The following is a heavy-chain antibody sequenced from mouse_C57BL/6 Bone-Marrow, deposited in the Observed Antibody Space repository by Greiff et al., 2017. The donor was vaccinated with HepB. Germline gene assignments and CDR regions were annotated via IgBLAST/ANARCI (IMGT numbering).Heavy chain of an antibody. CDR3: AREYWGYFDY. CDR1: GFTFSDYY. V-gene: IGHV5-16*01. J-gene: IGHJ2*01. CDR2: INYDGSST. D-gene: IGHD4-1*01. Sequence: EVQVVESEGGLVQPGSSMKLSCTASGFTFSDYYLAWVRQVPEKGLEWVANINYDGSSTYYLDSLKSRFIISRDNAKNILYLQMSSLKSEDTATYYCAREYWGYFDYWGQGTTLTVSS.